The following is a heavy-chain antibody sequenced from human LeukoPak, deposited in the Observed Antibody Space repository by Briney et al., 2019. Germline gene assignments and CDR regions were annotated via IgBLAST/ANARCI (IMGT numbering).Heavy chain of an antibody. J-gene: IGHJ6*03. CDR2: IKHDGTDK. Sequence: PGGSLRLSRAASGFTFSNYWMSWVRQAPGKGLEWVANIKHDGTDKYYVDSVKGRFTISRDNAKNSLFLQMNSLRAEDTAVYYCARSKGDGSGRYYYYYMDVWGKGTTVTISS. D-gene: IGHD3-10*01. CDR3: ARSKGDGSGRYYYYYMDV. V-gene: IGHV3-7*01. CDR1: GFTFSNYW.